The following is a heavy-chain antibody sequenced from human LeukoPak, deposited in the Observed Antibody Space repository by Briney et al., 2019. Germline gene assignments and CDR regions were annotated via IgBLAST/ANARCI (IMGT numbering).Heavy chain of an antibody. J-gene: IGHJ4*02. CDR2: IRSKAYGGTT. CDR3: TRAGIGDY. Sequence: HPGGSLRPSCTASGFTFGDYAMSWVRQAPGKGLEWVGFIRSKAYGGTTEYAASVKGRFTISRDDSKSIAYLQMNSLKTEDTAVYYCTRAGIGDYWGQGTLVTVSS. V-gene: IGHV3-49*04. D-gene: IGHD2-15*01. CDR1: GFTFGDYA.